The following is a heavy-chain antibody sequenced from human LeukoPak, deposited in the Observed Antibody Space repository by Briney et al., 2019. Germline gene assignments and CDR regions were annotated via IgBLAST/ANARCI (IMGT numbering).Heavy chain of an antibody. CDR1: GFPFSSYG. CDR3: AKEMGRWEPLVYYFDY. Sequence: GSLRLSCAASGFPFSSYGMHWVRQAPGKGLEWVAVISYDGSNKYYADSVKGRFTISRDNSKNTLYLQMNSLRAEDTAVYYCAKEMGRWEPLVYYFDYWGQGTLVTVSS. J-gene: IGHJ4*02. D-gene: IGHD1-26*01. CDR2: ISYDGSNK. V-gene: IGHV3-30*18.